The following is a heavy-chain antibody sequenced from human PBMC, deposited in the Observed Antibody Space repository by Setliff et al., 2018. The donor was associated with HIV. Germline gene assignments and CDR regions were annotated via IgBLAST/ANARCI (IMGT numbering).Heavy chain of an antibody. CDR3: ARGGYSYGFGRHRAYFQY. D-gene: IGHD5-18*01. J-gene: IGHJ1*01. Sequence: SETLSLTCTVSGGSISSYYWGWIRQTPGKGLEWIGEINHSGGTNYNPSLKSRVTMSVDTSKNQFSLKLSSVTAADTAVFYCARGGYSYGFGRHRAYFQYWGQGTQVTVSS. CDR2: INHSGGT. V-gene: IGHV4-34*01. CDR1: GGSISSYY.